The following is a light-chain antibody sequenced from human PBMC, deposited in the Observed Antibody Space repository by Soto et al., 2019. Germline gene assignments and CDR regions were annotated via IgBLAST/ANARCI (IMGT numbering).Light chain of an antibody. CDR1: SSDVGGYNY. CDR3: SSYAGSNNLGV. V-gene: IGLV2-8*01. Sequence: QSVLTQPPCASGSRGQSVTISCTGTSSDVGGYNYVSWYQQHPGKAPKLMIYEVSKRPSGVPDRFSGSKSGNTASLTVSGLQPEDEADYYCSSYAGSNNLGVFGGGTKVTVL. CDR2: EVS. J-gene: IGLJ3*02.